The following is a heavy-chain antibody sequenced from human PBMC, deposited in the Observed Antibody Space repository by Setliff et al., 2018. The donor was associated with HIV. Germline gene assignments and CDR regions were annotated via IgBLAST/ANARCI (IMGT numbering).Heavy chain of an antibody. Sequence: PSETLSLTCAVYGGSFSGYYWNWIRQPPGKGLEWVGEINLIGRTNYNPSLKSRVTISLDTSKNQFSLKLSSVTAADTAVYYCARVVGSVVRKLDYWGQGTLVTVS. CDR1: GGSFSGYY. J-gene: IGHJ4*02. V-gene: IGHV4-34*01. D-gene: IGHD1-1*01. CDR3: ARVVGSVVRKLDY. CDR2: INLIGRT.